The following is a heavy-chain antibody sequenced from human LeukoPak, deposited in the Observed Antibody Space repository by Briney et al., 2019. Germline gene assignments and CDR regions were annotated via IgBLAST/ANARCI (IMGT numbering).Heavy chain of an antibody. CDR1: GFTFSNYG. Sequence: GGSLRLSCAASGFTFSNYGMHWVRQAPGKGLEWVANIKQDGSEKYYVDSVKGRFTISRDNAKNSLYLQMNSLRAEDTAVYYCARESSGPGDFDYWGQGTLVTVSS. CDR3: ARESSGPGDFDY. D-gene: IGHD6-19*01. J-gene: IGHJ4*02. CDR2: IKQDGSEK. V-gene: IGHV3-7*01.